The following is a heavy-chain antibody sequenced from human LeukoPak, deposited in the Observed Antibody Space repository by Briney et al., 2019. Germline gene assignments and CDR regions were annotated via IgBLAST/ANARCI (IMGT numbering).Heavy chain of an antibody. D-gene: IGHD6-19*01. J-gene: IGHJ4*02. CDR1: GGSISSSSYY. V-gene: IGHV4-39*01. CDR2: IYYSGST. Sequence: SETLSLTCTVSGGSISSSSYYWGWIRQPPGKGLEWIGSIYYSGSTYYNPSLKSRVTISVDTSKNQFSLKLSSVTAADMAVYYCARGYSSGWVDYWGQGTLVTVSS. CDR3: ARGYSSGWVDY.